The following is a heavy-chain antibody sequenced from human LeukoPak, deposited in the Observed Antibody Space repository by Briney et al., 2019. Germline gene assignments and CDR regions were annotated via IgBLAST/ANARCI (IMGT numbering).Heavy chain of an antibody. Sequence: SETLSLTCTVSGGSISSGGYYWSWIRQHPGKGLEWIGYIYYSGSTYYNPSLKSRVTISVDTSKNQFSLKLSSVTAADTAVYYCARGDSSSWYRTFDIWGQGTMVTVSS. V-gene: IGHV4-31*03. CDR3: ARGDSSSWYRTFDI. J-gene: IGHJ3*02. CDR1: GGSISSGGYY. CDR2: IYYSGST. D-gene: IGHD6-13*01.